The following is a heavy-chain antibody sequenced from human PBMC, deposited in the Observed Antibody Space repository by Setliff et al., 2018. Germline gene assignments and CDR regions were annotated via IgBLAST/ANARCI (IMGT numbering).Heavy chain of an antibody. J-gene: IGHJ2*01. D-gene: IGHD3-16*01. CDR2: VNSDGSST. CDR3: ATGGGQYYDR. Sequence: PGGSLRLSCAASGFTFVNYWMHWVRQAPGKGLVWASRVNSDGSSTIYADSVKGRFTISRDNAENTLYQQMNSLRPDDTALYYCATGGGQYYDRWGRGTLVTVSS. V-gene: IGHV3-74*01. CDR1: GFTFVNYW.